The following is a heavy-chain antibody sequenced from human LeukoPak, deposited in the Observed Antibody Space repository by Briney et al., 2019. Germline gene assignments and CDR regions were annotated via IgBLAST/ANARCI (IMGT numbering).Heavy chain of an antibody. CDR2: INSDGSST. CDR1: GFTFSSYW. J-gene: IGHJ4*02. CDR3: ARMEYNWNKLIDY. Sequence: PGGSLRLSCAASGFTFSSYWMHWVRQAPGKGLVWVSRINSDGSSTSYADSVKGRFTISRDNAKNTLYLQMNSLRAEDTAVYYCARMEYNWNKLIDYWGQETLVTVSS. V-gene: IGHV3-74*01. D-gene: IGHD1/OR15-1a*01.